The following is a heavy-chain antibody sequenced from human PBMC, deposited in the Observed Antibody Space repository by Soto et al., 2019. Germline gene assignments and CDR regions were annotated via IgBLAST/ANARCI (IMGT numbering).Heavy chain of an antibody. CDR3: AKNRGRVTPSWPFDY. J-gene: IGHJ4*02. Sequence: EVQLLESGGDLVQPGRSLRLSCAASGFTFSGYAMSWVRQAPGKGLEWVSVIHGGGNSAYYADSVKGRFTISRDNSKHTLYMQTSSLRREDTAVYSCAKNRGRVTPSWPFDYWGQGTLVTVSS. D-gene: IGHD2-21*02. CDR1: GFTFSGYA. V-gene: IGHV3-23*01. CDR2: IHGGGNSA.